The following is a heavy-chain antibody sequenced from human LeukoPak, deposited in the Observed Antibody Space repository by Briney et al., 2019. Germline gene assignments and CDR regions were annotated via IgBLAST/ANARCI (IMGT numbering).Heavy chain of an antibody. Sequence: GGSLRLSCAASGFTFSSYAMFWVRQAPGKGLEYVSAISHNGDTTFYANSVKGRFTISRDNSKNTLYLQMGSLRAEDTAVYYCAASDYWGQGTLVTVSS. CDR1: GFTFSSYA. J-gene: IGHJ4*02. CDR2: ISHNGDTT. V-gene: IGHV3-64*01. CDR3: AASDY.